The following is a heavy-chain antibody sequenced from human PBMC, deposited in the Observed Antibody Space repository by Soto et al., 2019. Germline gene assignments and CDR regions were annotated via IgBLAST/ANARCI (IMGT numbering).Heavy chain of an antibody. CDR1: GFTFINYA. V-gene: IGHV3-23*01. J-gene: IGHJ2*01. CDR3: ARKVVGSTSRPDYWYFDL. CDR2: ISGGGDAT. Sequence: EVQLLESGGDSVQPGGSVRLSCAGSGFTFINYAMNWVRQAPGKGLEWVSTISGGGDATFFADSVRGRFTFSRDHSKNTVTLQMNSLGVDDTAVYYCARKVVGSTSRPDYWYFDLWGRGTLVTVSS. D-gene: IGHD2-21*01.